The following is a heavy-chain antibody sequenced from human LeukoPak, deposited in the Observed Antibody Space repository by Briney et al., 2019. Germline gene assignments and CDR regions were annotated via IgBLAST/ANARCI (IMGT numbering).Heavy chain of an antibody. Sequence: GGSLRLSCAASGFTFSNSAMHWVRQAPGKGLDWVAFIRYDGSNKDYADSVKGRFTISGDNSKNMLYLQMNSLRAEDTAVYYCAKTQSSSSWDYYYYMDVWGKGTTVTVSS. CDR1: GFTFSNSA. J-gene: IGHJ6*03. D-gene: IGHD6-6*01. CDR3: AKTQSSSSWDYYYYMDV. V-gene: IGHV3-30*02. CDR2: IRYDGSNK.